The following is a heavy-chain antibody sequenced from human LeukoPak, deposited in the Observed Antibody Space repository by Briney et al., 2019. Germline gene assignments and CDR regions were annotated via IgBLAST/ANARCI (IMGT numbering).Heavy chain of an antibody. J-gene: IGHJ3*02. D-gene: IGHD5-18*01. Sequence: SETLSLTCTVSGGSLRTYYWTWIRQAAGRGLEWIGRVYSTGSTNYNPSLKSRVTMSVDTSKNQFSLHLSTVTAADTAVCYSAGRYCYAFVMCGQGAMVIVSA. CDR2: VYSTGST. CDR1: GGSLRTYY. V-gene: IGHV4-4*07. CDR3: AGRYCYAFVM.